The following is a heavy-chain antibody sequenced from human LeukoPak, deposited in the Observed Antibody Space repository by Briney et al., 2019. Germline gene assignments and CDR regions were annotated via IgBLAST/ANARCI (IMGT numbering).Heavy chain of an antibody. CDR1: GYTFTNYY. CDR3: ARDRSSGWYPFDY. Sequence: ASVKVSCKACGYTFTNYYMHWVRQAPGQGLEWMGIINPSGGSTMYAQTFQGRVTMTSDTSTSTVYMGMSSLRSEDTAVFYCARDRSSGWYPFDYWGQGTLVTVSS. V-gene: IGHV1-46*01. D-gene: IGHD6-19*01. J-gene: IGHJ4*02. CDR2: INPSGGST.